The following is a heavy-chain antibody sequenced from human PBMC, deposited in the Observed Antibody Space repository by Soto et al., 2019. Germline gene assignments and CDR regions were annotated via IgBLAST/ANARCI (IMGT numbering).Heavy chain of an antibody. CDR3: ATTYSSSPDY. Sequence: GASVKVSCKTSGYTFSGYYIHWVRQAPGQGLEWMGWMNPNSGNTGYAQKFQGRVTMTRNTSISTAYMELSSLRSEDTAVYYCATTYSSSPDYWGQGTLVTVSS. V-gene: IGHV1-8*02. CDR2: MNPNSGNT. J-gene: IGHJ4*02. CDR1: GYTFSGYY. D-gene: IGHD6-6*01.